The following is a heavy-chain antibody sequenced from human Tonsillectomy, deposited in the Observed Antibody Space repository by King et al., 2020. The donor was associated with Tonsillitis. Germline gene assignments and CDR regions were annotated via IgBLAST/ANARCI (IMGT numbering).Heavy chain of an antibody. J-gene: IGHJ4*02. Sequence: VQLVESGGGVVQPGGSLRLSCAASGFTFSSYGMHWVRQAPGKGLEWVAFIRFDGSIAYFADSVKGRFTISRDNSKNTLYLQMNSLGAEDTAVFYCAKGRGLAVADGNDYWGQGTLVTVSS. V-gene: IGHV3-30*02. CDR1: GFTFSSYG. CDR3: AKGRGLAVADGNDY. CDR2: IRFDGSIA. D-gene: IGHD6-19*01.